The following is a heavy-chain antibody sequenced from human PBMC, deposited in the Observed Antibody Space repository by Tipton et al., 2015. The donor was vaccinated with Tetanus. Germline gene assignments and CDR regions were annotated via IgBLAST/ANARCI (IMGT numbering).Heavy chain of an antibody. V-gene: IGHV4-61*03. J-gene: IGHJ5*02. CDR1: GASVRSGSYY. D-gene: IGHD2-2*01. CDR3: ARGQGSTSSGWFDP. CDR2: ISNTGST. Sequence: TLSLTCTVSGASVRSGSYYWSWIRQPPGKGLDWIGYISNTGSTNYNPSLKSRLTISVDTSKNHFSLRLTSVTAADAAVYYCARGQGSTSSGWFDPWGQGTLVTVSS.